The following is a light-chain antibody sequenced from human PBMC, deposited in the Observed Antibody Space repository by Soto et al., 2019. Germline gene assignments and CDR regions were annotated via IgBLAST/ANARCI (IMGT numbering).Light chain of an antibody. J-gene: IGKJ2*01. CDR3: QQYNSYPYT. CDR1: QSISSW. CDR2: KAS. V-gene: IGKV1-5*03. Sequence: DIQMTQSPSTLSASVGDRVTITCRASQSISSWLAWYQQKPGKAPNLLIYKASSLESGVPSRFSGSGSGTEFTLIISRLQPDDFATYYCQQYNSYPYTFGQGTKLEIK.